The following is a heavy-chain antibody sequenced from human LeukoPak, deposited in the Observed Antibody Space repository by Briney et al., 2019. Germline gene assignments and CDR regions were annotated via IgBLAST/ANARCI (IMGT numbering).Heavy chain of an antibody. J-gene: IGHJ4*02. CDR1: GLTFSSYS. CDR3: ARESASSAWLFDY. Sequence: GGSLRLSCAASGLTFSSYSMHWVRQAPGKGLEYVSGISNNGDSTYHANSVKGRFIISRDNSQNTLYLQMGSLRVEDMAVYYCARESASSAWLFDYWGQGTLVTVSS. D-gene: IGHD6-19*01. V-gene: IGHV3-64*01. CDR2: ISNNGDST.